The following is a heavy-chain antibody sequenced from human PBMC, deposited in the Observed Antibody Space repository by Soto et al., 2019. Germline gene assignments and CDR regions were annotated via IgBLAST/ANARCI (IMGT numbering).Heavy chain of an antibody. CDR2: IIPIFGTA. CDR1: GGTFSSYA. J-gene: IGHJ6*02. Sequence: SVKVSCKASGGTFSSYAISWVRPAPGQVLEWMGGIIPIFGTANSAQKFQGRVTITADEYTSTAYMELSSLRSEDTAVYYCAGGEGYRWSGGSCYSSGYYYYGMDVWG. V-gene: IGHV1-69*13. D-gene: IGHD2-15*01. CDR3: AGGEGYRWSGGSCYSSGYYYYGMDV.